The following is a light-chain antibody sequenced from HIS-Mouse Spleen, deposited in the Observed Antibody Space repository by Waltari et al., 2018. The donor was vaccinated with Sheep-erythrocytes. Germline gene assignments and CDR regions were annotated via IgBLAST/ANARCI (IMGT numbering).Light chain of an antibody. V-gene: IGLV2-11*02. CDR3: CSYAGSYTFVV. J-gene: IGLJ2*01. CDR1: SSEVGVYNY. Sequence: QSALTQPRSVSGSPGQSVTISCTGTSSEVGVYNYVPLYQQHPGKAPKLMIYDVSKRPSGVPDRFSGSKSGNTASLTISGLQAEDEADYYCCSYAGSYTFVVFGGGTKLTVL. CDR2: DVS.